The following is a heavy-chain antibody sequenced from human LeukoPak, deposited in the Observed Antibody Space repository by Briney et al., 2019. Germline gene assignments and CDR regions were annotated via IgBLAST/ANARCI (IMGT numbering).Heavy chain of an antibody. V-gene: IGHV1-69*13. D-gene: IGHD2-8*01. CDR3: ATSRYCTNGVCPFDY. Sequence: SVKVSCKASGGTFSSYAISWVRQAPGQGLEWMGGIIPIFGTANYAQKFQGRVTITADESTSTAYMELSSLRSEDTAVYYCATSRYCTNGVCPFDYWGQGTLVTVSS. J-gene: IGHJ4*02. CDR2: IIPIFGTA. CDR1: GGTFSSYA.